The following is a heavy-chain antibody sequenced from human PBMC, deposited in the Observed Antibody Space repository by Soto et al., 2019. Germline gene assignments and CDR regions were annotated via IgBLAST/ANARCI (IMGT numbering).Heavy chain of an antibody. D-gene: IGHD3-3*01. Sequence: QVQLVQSGAEVRKPGSSVKVSCKAPGGTFSTYIISWVRQAPGQGLEWMGRIIPIPDITHYAQKCQGRVTVTADRSTSTAYMELTSLKSEDTAVYYCARDRITTRGDAFDLWGQGTMVTVSS. J-gene: IGHJ3*01. CDR1: GGTFSTYI. V-gene: IGHV1-69*08. CDR3: ARDRITTRGDAFDL. CDR2: IIPIPDIT.